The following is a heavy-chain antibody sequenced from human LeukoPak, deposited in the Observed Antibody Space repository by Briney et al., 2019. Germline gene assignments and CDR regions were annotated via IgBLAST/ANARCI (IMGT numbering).Heavy chain of an antibody. J-gene: IGHJ5*02. CDR2: MNPNSGNT. Sequence: GASVKVSCKASGYTFTSYDINWVRQATGQGLEWMGWMNPNSGNTGYAQKFQGRVTMTRNTSISTAYMELSSLKASDTAMYYCARHVWIQDRRWFDPWGQGTLVTVSS. V-gene: IGHV1-8*01. CDR1: GYTFTSYD. CDR3: ARHVWIQDRRWFDP. D-gene: IGHD5-18*01.